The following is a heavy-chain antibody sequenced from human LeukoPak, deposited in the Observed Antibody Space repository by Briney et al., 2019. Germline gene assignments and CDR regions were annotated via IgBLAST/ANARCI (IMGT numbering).Heavy chain of an antibody. Sequence: PGGSLRLSCAASGFTFSSYSMNWVRQAPGKGLEWVSYIKRSSRGISYADSVKGRFTISRDNAKNSLYLQMNSLRDEDTAVYYCAIYKLATAYDILTGYYIGDAFDIWGQGTMVTVCS. CDR1: GFTFSSYS. V-gene: IGHV3-48*02. D-gene: IGHD3-9*01. CDR2: IKRSSRGI. CDR3: AIYKLATAYDILTGYYIGDAFDI. J-gene: IGHJ3*02.